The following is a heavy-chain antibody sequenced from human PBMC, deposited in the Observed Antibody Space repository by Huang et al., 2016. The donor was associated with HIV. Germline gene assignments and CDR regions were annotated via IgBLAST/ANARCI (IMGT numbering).Heavy chain of an antibody. CDR2: IFYTGRA. Sequence: KPSETLSLTCNVSDGSLNSGKYYWGWIRQSPGKGLEWIGSIFYTGRAHYNPSLESRVTIFVDSSKSQLSVRLRSVTAADTAVYYCARRRTHFTFDYWGQGTLVTVSS. V-gene: IGHV4-39*01. J-gene: IGHJ4*02. CDR3: ARRRTHFTFDY. CDR1: DGSLNSGKYY.